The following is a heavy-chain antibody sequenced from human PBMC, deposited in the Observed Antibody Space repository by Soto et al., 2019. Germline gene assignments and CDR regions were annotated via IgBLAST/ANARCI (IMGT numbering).Heavy chain of an antibody. CDR3: ARDLGYSSILVVNWFDP. CDR1: GYTFTSYA. CDR2: INAGNGNT. Sequence: VKVSCKASGYTFTSYAMHWVRQAPGQRLEWMGWINAGNGNTKYSQKFQGRVTITRDTSASTAYMELSSLRSEDTAVYYCARDLGYSSILVVNWFDPWGQGTLVTVSS. V-gene: IGHV1-3*01. D-gene: IGHD6-13*01. J-gene: IGHJ5*02.